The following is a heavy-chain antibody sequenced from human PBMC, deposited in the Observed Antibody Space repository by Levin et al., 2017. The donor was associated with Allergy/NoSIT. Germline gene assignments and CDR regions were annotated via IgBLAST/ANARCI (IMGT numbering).Heavy chain of an antibody. Sequence: RGESLKISCAASGFTFDDYGMSWVRQAPGKGLEWVSGINWNGGSTGYADSVKGRFTISRDNAKNSLYLQMNSLRAEDTALYYCARVGYCGSTSCSYYFAYWGQGTLVTVSS. J-gene: IGHJ4*02. CDR1: GFTFDDYG. CDR3: ARVGYCGSTSCSYYFAY. V-gene: IGHV3-20*04. D-gene: IGHD2-2*01. CDR2: INWNGGST.